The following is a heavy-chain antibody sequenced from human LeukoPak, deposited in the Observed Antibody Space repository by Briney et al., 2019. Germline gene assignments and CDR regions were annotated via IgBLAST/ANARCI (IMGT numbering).Heavy chain of an antibody. D-gene: IGHD3-22*01. CDR1: GFTFSSYA. CDR3: AKGVYYYDSSGYPHDYYYYGMDV. V-gene: IGHV3-23*01. CDR2: IRGSGGST. Sequence: GGSLRLSCAASGFTFSSYAMSWVRQAPGKGLEWVSAIRGSGGSTYYADSVKGRFTISRDNSKNTLYLQMNSLRAEDTAVYYCAKGVYYYDSSGYPHDYYYYGMDVWGQGTTVTVSS. J-gene: IGHJ6*02.